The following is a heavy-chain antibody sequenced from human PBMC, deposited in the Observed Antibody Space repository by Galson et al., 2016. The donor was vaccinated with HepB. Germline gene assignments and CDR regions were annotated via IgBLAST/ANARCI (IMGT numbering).Heavy chain of an antibody. Sequence: SLXXXCAVSGXXFSXXXMNXXXQAXXKGLEXVSXISSSSSYIYYAXSVKGRFTISRDNAKNSLYLQMNSLKAEDTAVYYCARGHPLSAAAGSFDYWGQXTLVXXSS. CDR2: ISSSSSYI. J-gene: IGHJ4*02. CDR3: ARGHPLSAAAGSFDY. CDR1: GXXFSXXX. V-gene: IGHV3-21*01. D-gene: IGHD6-13*01.